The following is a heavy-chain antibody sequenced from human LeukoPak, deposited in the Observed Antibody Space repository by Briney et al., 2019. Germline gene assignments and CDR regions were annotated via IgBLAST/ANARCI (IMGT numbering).Heavy chain of an antibody. CDR2: INSDGSST. Sequence: PGGSLRLSCAASGFTFSSYWMHWVRQAPGKGLVWVSRINSDGSSTSYADSVKGRFTISRDNAKNSVYLQMNSLRAEDTAVYYCARDFSDVRGNIFDSWGQGTLVTVSS. V-gene: IGHV3-74*01. CDR3: ARDFSDVRGNIFDS. J-gene: IGHJ4*02. D-gene: IGHD3-10*02. CDR1: GFTFSSYW.